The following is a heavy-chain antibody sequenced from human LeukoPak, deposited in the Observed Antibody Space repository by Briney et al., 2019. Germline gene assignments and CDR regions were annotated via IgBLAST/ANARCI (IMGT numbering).Heavy chain of an antibody. D-gene: IGHD2-15*01. CDR3: ARVVRRYCSTQSPLWCNWFDP. CDR1: GGSISSYY. J-gene: IGHJ5*02. Sequence: SETLSLTCTVSGGSISSYYWSWIRQPPGEGREGMGYMYYSGSTNYNPSLKSRVTISVDTSKNQFSLKLSSVTAADTDVYYCARVVRRYCSTQSPLWCNWFDPWGQGPLVIVSS. V-gene: IGHV4-59*12. CDR2: MYYSGST.